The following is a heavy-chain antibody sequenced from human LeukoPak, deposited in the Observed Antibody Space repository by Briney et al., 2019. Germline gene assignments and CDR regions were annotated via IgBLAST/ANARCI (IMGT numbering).Heavy chain of an antibody. CDR2: INPNSDYT. V-gene: IGHV1-2*02. Sequence: ASVKVSCKASGYSFTDYYIHWARRAPGQGLEWMGWINPNSDYTFYAQKFQGRVTLTRDTSISTVYMELTTLTSDDTALYYCAVAPGDYWGQGTLVSVSA. D-gene: IGHD2-21*01. CDR3: AVAPGDY. J-gene: IGHJ4*02. CDR1: GYSFTDYY.